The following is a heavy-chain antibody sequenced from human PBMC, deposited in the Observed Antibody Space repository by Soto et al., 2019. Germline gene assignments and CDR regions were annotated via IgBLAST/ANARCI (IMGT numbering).Heavy chain of an antibody. CDR3: ARDLPGIAAAGTMYYYYGMDV. D-gene: IGHD6-13*01. CDR2: ISYDGSNK. J-gene: IGHJ6*02. CDR1: GFTFSSYA. V-gene: IGHV3-30-3*01. Sequence: QVQLVESGGGVVQPGRSLRLSCAASGFTFSSYAMHWVRQAPGKGLEWVAVISYDGSNKYYADSVKGRFTISRDNSKNTLYLQMNSVRANDTAVYYCARDLPGIAAAGTMYYYYGMDVWGQGTTVTVSS.